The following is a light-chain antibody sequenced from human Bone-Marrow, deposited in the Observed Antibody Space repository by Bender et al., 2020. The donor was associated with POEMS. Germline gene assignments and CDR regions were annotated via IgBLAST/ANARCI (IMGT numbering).Light chain of an antibody. CDR1: SYNY. Sequence: QTALTQPASVSGSPGQTITISCTGTSYNYVSWYQQHPGKAPKLMIYDVTSRPSGVSNRFSGSKSGNTASLTISGLQAEDEADYYCISYTSSNTLVFGGGTKLTVL. CDR3: ISYTSSNTLV. V-gene: IGLV2-14*01. J-gene: IGLJ2*01. CDR2: DVT.